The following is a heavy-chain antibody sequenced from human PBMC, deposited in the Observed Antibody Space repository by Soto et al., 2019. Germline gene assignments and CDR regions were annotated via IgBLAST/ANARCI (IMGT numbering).Heavy chain of an antibody. CDR2: IDPSDSYT. Sequence: GESLKISCNGSGYSFTSYWISWVRQMPWKGLEWMGRIDPSDSYTNYSPSFQGHVTISADKSINTAYLQWSSLKASDTAMYYCARLRSGWYYYYYGMDVWGQGTTVTVSS. CDR3: ARLRSGWYYYYYGMDV. CDR1: GYSFTSYW. J-gene: IGHJ6*02. D-gene: IGHD6-19*01. V-gene: IGHV5-10-1*01.